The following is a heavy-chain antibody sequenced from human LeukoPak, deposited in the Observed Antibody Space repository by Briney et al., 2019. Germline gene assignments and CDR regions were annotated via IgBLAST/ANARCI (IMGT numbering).Heavy chain of an antibody. J-gene: IGHJ4*02. Sequence: GGSLRLSCAASGFTFNHSGMHWVRQTPDKGLEWVTIISYDGRIKYYADSVRGRFTISRDNSKNTLYLQMNSLRPEDTAVYYCARDGGFCSGGACYDPPDYWGQGTLVTVSS. CDR3: ARDGGFCSGGACYDPPDY. D-gene: IGHD2-15*01. V-gene: IGHV3-30*03. CDR2: ISYDGRIK. CDR1: GFTFNHSG.